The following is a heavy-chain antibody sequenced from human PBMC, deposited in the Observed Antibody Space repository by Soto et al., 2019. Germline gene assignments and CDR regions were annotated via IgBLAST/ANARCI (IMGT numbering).Heavy chain of an antibody. J-gene: IGHJ4*02. CDR2: VYYSGST. CDR1: GGSISSAYYY. Sequence: SETLSLTCSVSGGSISSAYYYWTWIRQHPGKGLEWIGYVYYSGSTYYNPSLKSRLTISVDTSKNQFSLRLSSVTAADTAVYYCARDRNPPPSIDYWGQGTLVTVSS. D-gene: IGHD4-4*01. CDR3: ARDRNPPPSIDY. V-gene: IGHV4-31*03.